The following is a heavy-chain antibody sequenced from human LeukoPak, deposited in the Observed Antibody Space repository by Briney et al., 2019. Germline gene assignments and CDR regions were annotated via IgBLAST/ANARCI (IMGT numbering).Heavy chain of an antibody. CDR1: GFTFSSYS. Sequence: GGSLRLSCAASGFTFSSYSMNWVRQAPGKGPEWVSSISSSSYIYYADSVKGRFTISRDNAKNSLYLQMNSLRAEDTAVYYCAREYCSGGSCRFDYWGQGTLVTVSS. V-gene: IGHV3-21*01. J-gene: IGHJ4*02. CDR2: ISSSSYI. D-gene: IGHD2-15*01. CDR3: AREYCSGGSCRFDY.